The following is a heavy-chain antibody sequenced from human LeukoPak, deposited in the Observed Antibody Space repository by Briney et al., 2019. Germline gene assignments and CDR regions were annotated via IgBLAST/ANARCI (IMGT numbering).Heavy chain of an antibody. CDR2: IYPGDSDT. D-gene: IGHD3-9*01. V-gene: IGHV5-51*01. J-gene: IGHJ4*02. CDR3: ARLSDVLTGYVINYFDS. Sequence: GESLKISCKGSGYIFTNYWIGWVRQMPGKGLEWMGIIYPGDSDTRYSPSFQGQVSISVDKSISIAYLQWSSLKASDTAMHYCARLSDVLTGYVINYFDSWGQGTLVTVSS. CDR1: GYIFTNYW.